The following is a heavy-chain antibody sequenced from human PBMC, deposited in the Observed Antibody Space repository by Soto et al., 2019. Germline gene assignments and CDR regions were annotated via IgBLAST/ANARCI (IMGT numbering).Heavy chain of an antibody. CDR1: GFSFSTYW. V-gene: IGHV3-7*04. J-gene: IGHJ6*02. Sequence: EVQLVESGGGLVQPGGSLRLSCAASGFSFSTYWMSWVRQAPGTGLEWVANIKQDGSETFYVDSLKGRFTISRDNAQNSLHPEMNCLRAEDTAVYYCARDRGSGFSGQDYWGVDVWGQGTTVTVSS. D-gene: IGHD6-19*01. CDR2: IKQDGSET. CDR3: ARDRGSGFSGQDYWGVDV.